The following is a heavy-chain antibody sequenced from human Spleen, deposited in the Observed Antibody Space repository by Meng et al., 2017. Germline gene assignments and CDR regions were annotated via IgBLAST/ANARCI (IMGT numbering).Heavy chain of an antibody. CDR1: GFTFSNYW. V-gene: IGHV3-7*01. Sequence: GESLKISCAASGFTFSNYWMSWVRQAPGKGLEWVANIKQDGSEKYYVDSVRGRFTISRDNAKNSLYLQMDSLRAEDTAVYYCARVFGATAGSVFRYFDLWGRGTLVTVSS. CDR2: IKQDGSEK. CDR3: ARVFGATAGSVFRYFDL. D-gene: IGHD6-13*01. J-gene: IGHJ2*01.